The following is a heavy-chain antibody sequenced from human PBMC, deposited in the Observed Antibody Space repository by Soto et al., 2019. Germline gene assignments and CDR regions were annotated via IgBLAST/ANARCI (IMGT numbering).Heavy chain of an antibody. V-gene: IGHV4-59*08. CDR2: IYYSGST. CDR1: GGSISSYY. Sequence: SETLSLTCTVSGGSISSYYWSWIRQPPGKGLEWIGYIYYSGSTNYNPSLKSRVTISVDTSKNQFSLKLSSVTAADTAVYYCARRTEQYCSGGSCPAPNYYFDYWGQGTLVTVSS. D-gene: IGHD2-15*01. J-gene: IGHJ4*02. CDR3: ARRTEQYCSGGSCPAPNYYFDY.